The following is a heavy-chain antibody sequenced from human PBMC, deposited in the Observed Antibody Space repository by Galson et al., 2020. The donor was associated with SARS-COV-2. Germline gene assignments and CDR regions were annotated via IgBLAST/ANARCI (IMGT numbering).Heavy chain of an antibody. CDR3: AHNKIVPAAGLGSLDV. CDR1: GFSLTTPGVG. V-gene: IGHV2-5*02. CDR2: IYWDDDK. D-gene: IGHD2-2*01. Sequence: SGPTLVKPTQTLTLTCNFSGFSLTTPGVGVAWIRQPPGKALEWLALIYWDDDKRYSPSLKSRLTITKDTSKNHVVLTMTDMDPVDTATYFCAHNKIVPAAGLGSLDVWGQGTTVTVAS. J-gene: IGHJ6*02.